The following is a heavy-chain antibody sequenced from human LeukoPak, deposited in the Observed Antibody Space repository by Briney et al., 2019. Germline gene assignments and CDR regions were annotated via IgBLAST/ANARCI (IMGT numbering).Heavy chain of an antibody. Sequence: SETLSLTCTVSGGSISSSYWNWVRQPPGKGLEWIGRISYSGTTNYNPSLRSRVTISSDTSKNQFSLKLTSVTAADTAVYYCARREVEMRASASGNWLGPWGQGTLVTVSS. J-gene: IGHJ5*02. D-gene: IGHD3-10*01. CDR1: GGSISSSY. CDR3: ARREVEMRASASGNWLGP. V-gene: IGHV4-59*08. CDR2: ISYSGTT.